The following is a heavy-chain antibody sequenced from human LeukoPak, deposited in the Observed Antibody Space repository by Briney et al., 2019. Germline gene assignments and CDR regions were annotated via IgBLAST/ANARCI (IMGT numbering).Heavy chain of an antibody. Sequence: GGSLRLSCAASGFTFSSYEMNWVRQAPGKGLEWVTYISSSGSTIYYADSVKGRFTISRDNAKNSLYLQMNSLRAEDTAVYYCARVGYSYGHAGFDYWGQGTLVTVSS. CDR1: GFTFSSYE. J-gene: IGHJ4*02. D-gene: IGHD5-18*01. CDR2: ISSSGSTI. V-gene: IGHV3-48*03. CDR3: ARVGYSYGHAGFDY.